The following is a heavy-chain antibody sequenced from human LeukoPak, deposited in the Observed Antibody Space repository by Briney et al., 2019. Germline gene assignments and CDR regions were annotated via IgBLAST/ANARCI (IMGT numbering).Heavy chain of an antibody. CDR2: IGTAGDT. CDR3: ARGSHDSSGYYYDY. J-gene: IGHJ4*02. V-gene: IGHV3-13*01. Sequence: GGSLRLSCAASGFTFSSYDMHWVRQATGKGLEWVSAIGTAGDTYYPGSVKGRFTISRENAKNSLYLQMNSLRAGDTAVYYCARGSHDSSGYYYDYWGQGTLVTVSS. D-gene: IGHD3-22*01. CDR1: GFTFSSYD.